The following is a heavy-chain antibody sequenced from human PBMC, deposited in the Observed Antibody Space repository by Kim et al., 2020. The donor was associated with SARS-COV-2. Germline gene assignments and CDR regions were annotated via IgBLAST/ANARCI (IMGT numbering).Heavy chain of an antibody. Sequence: GGSLRLSCAASGFTFSSYSMNWVRQAPGKGLEWVSYISSSSSTIYYADSVNGRFTISRDNAKNSLYLQMNSLRAEETAVYYCARDRRWEAVAGTYDAFDIWGQGTMVTVSS. CDR1: GFTFSSYS. V-gene: IGHV3-48*04. D-gene: IGHD6-19*01. J-gene: IGHJ3*02. CDR3: ARDRRWEAVAGTYDAFDI. CDR2: ISSSSSTI.